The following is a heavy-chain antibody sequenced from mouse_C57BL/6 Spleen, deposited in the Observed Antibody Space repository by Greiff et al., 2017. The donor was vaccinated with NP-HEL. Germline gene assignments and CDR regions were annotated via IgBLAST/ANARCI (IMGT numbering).Heavy chain of an antibody. Sequence: DVMLVESGGGLVKPGGSLKLSCAASGFNFSSYAMSWVRQTPEKRLEWVATISDGGSYTYYPDNVQGRFTISRDNAKNNLYLQMSHLKSEDTAMYYCARGGDYEGMDYWGQGTSVTVSS. CDR1: GFNFSSYA. J-gene: IGHJ4*01. V-gene: IGHV5-4*03. CDR3: ARGGDYEGMDY. D-gene: IGHD2-4*01. CDR2: ISDGGSYT.